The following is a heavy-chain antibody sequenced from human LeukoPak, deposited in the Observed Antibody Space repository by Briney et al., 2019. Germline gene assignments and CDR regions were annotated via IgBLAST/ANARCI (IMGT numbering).Heavy chain of an antibody. J-gene: IGHJ4*02. V-gene: IGHV3-30-3*01. Sequence: PGGSLRLSCAASGFSFSSYAMTWVRQAPGKGLEWVAVIPYDGSNKYYADSVKGRFTISRDNSKNTLYLQMNSLRAEDTAVYYCARDPDFWSGYCFDYWGQGTLVTVSS. CDR2: IPYDGSNK. CDR1: GFSFSSYA. D-gene: IGHD3-3*01. CDR3: ARDPDFWSGYCFDY.